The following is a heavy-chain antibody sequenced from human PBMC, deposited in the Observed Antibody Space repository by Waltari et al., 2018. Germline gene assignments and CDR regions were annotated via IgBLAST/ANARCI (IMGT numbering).Heavy chain of an antibody. V-gene: IGHV3-23*01. D-gene: IGHD3-3*01. Sequence: EVQLLESGGGLVQPGGSLRLSCAASGFTFSSYAMSWVRQAPGKGLEWVSTISGSGDGTYYADSVKGRFTISRDNSKNTLYLQMNSLRAGDTAVYYCAKEYYDFWSNPDYWGQGTLVTVSS. CDR3: AKEYYDFWSNPDY. J-gene: IGHJ4*02. CDR1: GFTFSSYA. CDR2: ISGSGDGT.